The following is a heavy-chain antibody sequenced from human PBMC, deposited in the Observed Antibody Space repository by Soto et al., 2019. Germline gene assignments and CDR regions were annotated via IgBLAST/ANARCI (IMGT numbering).Heavy chain of an antibody. D-gene: IGHD3-9*01. CDR3: ARDLTRNYDILTGYYSISGYNWFYP. V-gene: IGHV3-48*02. Sequence: EVQLVESGGGLVQPGGSLRLSCAASGFTFSSYSMNWVRQAPGKGLEWVSYISDSSSTIYYADTVKGRFTISRDNAKNSLYLQMNSLRDKDTAVYYCARDLTRNYDILTGYYSISGYNWFYPWGQGTLVTVSS. J-gene: IGHJ5*02. CDR2: ISDSSSTI. CDR1: GFTFSSYS.